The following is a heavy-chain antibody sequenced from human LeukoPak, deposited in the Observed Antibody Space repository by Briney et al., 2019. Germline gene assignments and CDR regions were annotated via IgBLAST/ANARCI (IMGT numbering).Heavy chain of an antibody. V-gene: IGHV1-69*13. CDR2: IIPMFGTA. D-gene: IGHD3-22*01. Sequence: ASVTVSFTASGGTFSIYAISWVRQAPGQGLGGMGGIIPMFGTANYAQKFQGRVTITADESTSTAYMELSSLRSEDTAVYYCARDSSGPFDYWGQGTLVTVSS. J-gene: IGHJ4*02. CDR3: ARDSSGPFDY. CDR1: GGTFSIYA.